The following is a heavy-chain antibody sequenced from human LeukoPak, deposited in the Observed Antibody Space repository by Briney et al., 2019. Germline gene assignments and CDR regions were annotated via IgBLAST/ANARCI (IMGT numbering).Heavy chain of an antibody. J-gene: IGHJ4*02. V-gene: IGHV3-66*01. CDR2: IYSGGST. CDR1: GFTVSSNY. CDR3: AREGNYYGSGSYIGY. Sequence: PGGSLRLSCAASGFTVSSNYMSWVRQAPGKGLEWVSVIYSGGSTYYADSMKGRFTISRDNSKNTLYLQMNSLRAEDTAVYYCAREGNYYGSGSYIGYWGQGTLVTVSS. D-gene: IGHD3-10*01.